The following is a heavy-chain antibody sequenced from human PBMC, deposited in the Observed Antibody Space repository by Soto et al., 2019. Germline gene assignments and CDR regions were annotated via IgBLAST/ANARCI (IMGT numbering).Heavy chain of an antibody. CDR3: ARVDMLLSGIDY. Sequence: SETLSLTCAVSGGSITSSNWWSWVRQPPGKGLEWIGEIYHTGSANYNPSLKSRVTISVDKSKNQFSLKLNSVTAADTAVYYCARVDMLLSGIDYWGQGTLVTVSS. V-gene: IGHV4-4*02. CDR1: GGSITSSNW. CDR2: IYHTGSA. D-gene: IGHD3-10*01. J-gene: IGHJ4*02.